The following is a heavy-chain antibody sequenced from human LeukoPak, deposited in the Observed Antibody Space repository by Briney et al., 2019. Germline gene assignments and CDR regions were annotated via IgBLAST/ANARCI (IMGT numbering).Heavy chain of an antibody. CDR2: IYTSGST. Sequence: ASETLSLTCTVSGGSISSYYWSWIRQPAGKGLEWIGRIYTSGSTNYNPSLKSRVTISVDTSKNQFSLKLSSVTAADTAVYYCARVTYYDFWSGYYIDYWGQGTLVTVSS. CDR3: ARVTYYDFWSGYYIDY. D-gene: IGHD3-3*01. V-gene: IGHV4-4*07. J-gene: IGHJ4*02. CDR1: GGSISSYY.